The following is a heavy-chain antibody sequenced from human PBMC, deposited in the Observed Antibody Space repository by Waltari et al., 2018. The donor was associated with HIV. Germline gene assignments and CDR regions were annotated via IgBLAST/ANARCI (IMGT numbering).Heavy chain of an antibody. CDR2: INQSGST. CDR1: GESFSGYY. Sequence: QVQLQQWGAGLLKPSETLSLTCAVYGESFSGYYWSWIRQPPGKGLEWIGEINQSGSTKDNPSLKMRVSISGDTSKKQFSLKLYSVTAADTAVYYCARKEVGATLKNAFDIWGPGTLVTASS. V-gene: IGHV4-34*01. J-gene: IGHJ3*02. CDR3: ARKEVGATLKNAFDI. D-gene: IGHD1-26*01.